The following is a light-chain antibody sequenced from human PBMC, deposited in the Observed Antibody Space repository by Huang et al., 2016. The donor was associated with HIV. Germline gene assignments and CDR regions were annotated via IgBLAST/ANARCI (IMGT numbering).Light chain of an antibody. CDR3: QQYGGSPWT. Sequence: EIVLTQSPGPLSLSPGERATLPCRASQSVSSSYLAWYQKKPGQAHRLRIYGAPSRATGIPNRCSGRGSGTDFTLTIGRLEPEDFAEYSCQQYGGSPWTFGQGTKVEIK. CDR2: GAP. J-gene: IGKJ1*01. V-gene: IGKV3-20*01. CDR1: QSVSSSY.